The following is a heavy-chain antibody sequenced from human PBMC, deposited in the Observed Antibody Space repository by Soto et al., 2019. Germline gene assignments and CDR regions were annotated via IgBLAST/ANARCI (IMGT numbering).Heavy chain of an antibody. D-gene: IGHD1-1*01. CDR1: GGTFSSYA. CDR2: IIPIFDTA. Sequence: QVQLVQSGAEVKKPGSSVKVSCKASGGTFSSYAISWVRQAPGQGLEWMGGIIPIFDTANYAQKFQGRVTITADESTSTAYMELSSLRSEDTAVYYCARVNNWGPGIIYGMDVWGQGTTVTVSS. V-gene: IGHV1-69*01. CDR3: ARVNNWGPGIIYGMDV. J-gene: IGHJ6*02.